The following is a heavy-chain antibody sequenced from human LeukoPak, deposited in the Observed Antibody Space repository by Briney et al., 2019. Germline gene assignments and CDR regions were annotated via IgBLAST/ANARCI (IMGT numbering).Heavy chain of an antibody. CDR3: AREGGWNDFDY. V-gene: IGHV3-48*03. D-gene: IGHD1-1*01. CDR2: ISSSGNLI. CDR1: GFTFSTYD. J-gene: IGHJ4*02. Sequence: PGGSLRLSCAASGFTFSTYDMNWVRQAPGKGLEWVSYISSSGNLIHYADSVKGRFTFSRDNAGNSLYLQMNSLRADDTAIYYCAREGGWNDFDYWGQGTLVTVSS.